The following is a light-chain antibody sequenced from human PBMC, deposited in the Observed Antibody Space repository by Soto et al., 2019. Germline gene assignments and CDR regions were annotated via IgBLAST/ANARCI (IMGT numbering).Light chain of an antibody. CDR1: QSVSNNY. Sequence: EIVLTQSPGTLSLSPGERATLSCRASQSVSNNYLAWYQQKPGQAPRLLIYDASNRATGIPARFSGSGSGTDFTLTISSLEPEDFAVYYCQQYGGSPWTFGQGTKVDIK. CDR3: QQYGGSPWT. V-gene: IGKV3-20*01. J-gene: IGKJ1*01. CDR2: DAS.